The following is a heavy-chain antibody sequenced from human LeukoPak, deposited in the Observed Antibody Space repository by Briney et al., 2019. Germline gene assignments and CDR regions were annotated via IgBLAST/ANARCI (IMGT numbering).Heavy chain of an antibody. CDR2: INPNSGGT. CDR1: GYTFTGYY. V-gene: IGHV1-2*02. CDR3: ARVRDYYCYYGMDV. Sequence: ASVKVSCKASGYTFTGYYMHWVRRAPGQGLEWMGWINPNSGGTNYAQKFQGRVTMTRDTSISTAYMELSRLRSDDTAVYYCARVRDYYCYYGMDVWGQGTTVTVSS. J-gene: IGHJ6*02.